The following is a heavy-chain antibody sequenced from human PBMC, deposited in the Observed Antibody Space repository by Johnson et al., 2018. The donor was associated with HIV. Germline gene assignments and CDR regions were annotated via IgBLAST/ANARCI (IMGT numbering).Heavy chain of an antibody. V-gene: IGHV3-33*01. J-gene: IGHJ3*02. Sequence: HVQLVESGGGVVQPGGSLRLSCAASGFTFSSYGMHWVRQAPGKGLEWVAVIWYDGSNKYYADSVKGRFTISRDNSKNTLYLQMSSLRAEDTAVYYCARQQLSRNVAFDIWGQGTMVTVSS. CDR3: ARQQLSRNVAFDI. CDR1: GFTFSSYG. CDR2: IWYDGSNK. D-gene: IGHD6-13*01.